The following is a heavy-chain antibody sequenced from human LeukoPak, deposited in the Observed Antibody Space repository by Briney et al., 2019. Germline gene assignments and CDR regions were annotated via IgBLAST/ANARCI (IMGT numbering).Heavy chain of an antibody. D-gene: IGHD3-22*01. CDR3: TREGYYDSSGYSDAFDI. Sequence: GGSLRLSCTASGFTSGDYAMSWVRPGPGGGLGRVGFIRRKVYGGTTEYAASVKGRLTISRVASTSIAYLEMDSLKTEDTAVSYCTREGYYDSSGYSDAFDIGGQGTMVTVSS. J-gene: IGHJ3*02. CDR2: IRRKVYGGTT. CDR1: GFTSGDYA. V-gene: IGHV3-49*04.